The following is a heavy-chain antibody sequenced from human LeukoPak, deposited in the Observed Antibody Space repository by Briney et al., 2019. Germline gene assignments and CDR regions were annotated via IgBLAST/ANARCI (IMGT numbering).Heavy chain of an antibody. CDR2: IYYSGST. Sequence: SETLSLTCTVSGGSISSGGYYWSWIRQHPGKGLEWIGYIYYSGSTYYNPSLKSRVTISVDTSKNQFSLKLSSVTAADTAVYYCARDFSSLSAAGNFDLWGRGTLVTVSS. D-gene: IGHD3-10*01. CDR1: GGSISSGGYY. CDR3: ARDFSSLSAAGNFDL. J-gene: IGHJ2*01. V-gene: IGHV4-31*03.